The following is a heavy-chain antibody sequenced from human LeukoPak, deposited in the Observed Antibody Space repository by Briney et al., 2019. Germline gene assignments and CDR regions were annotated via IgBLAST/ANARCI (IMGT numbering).Heavy chain of an antibody. V-gene: IGHV1-18*01. CDR1: GYTFTSYG. D-gene: IGHD3-3*01. Sequence: ASVKVSCKASGYTFTSYGISWVRQAPGQGLEWMGWISAYNGNTNYAQKLQGRVTMTTDTSTSTAYMGLRSLRSDDTAVYYCARREGTHYDFWSGWSQLYYFDYWGQGTLVTVSS. CDR3: ARREGTHYDFWSGWSQLYYFDY. CDR2: ISAYNGNT. J-gene: IGHJ4*02.